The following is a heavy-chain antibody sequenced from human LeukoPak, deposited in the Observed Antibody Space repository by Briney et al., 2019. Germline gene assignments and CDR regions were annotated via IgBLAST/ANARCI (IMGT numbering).Heavy chain of an antibody. J-gene: IGHJ4*02. CDR2: IKQDGSEK. D-gene: IGHD4-17*01. V-gene: IGHV3-7*01. Sequence: GGSLRLSCAASGFIFGVYSMNWVRQAPGKGLEWVANIKQDGSEKYYVDSVKGRFTISRDNAKNSLYLQMNSLRAEDTAVYYCAREDGDSSFDYWGQGTLVTVSS. CDR3: AREDGDSSFDY. CDR1: GFIFGVYS.